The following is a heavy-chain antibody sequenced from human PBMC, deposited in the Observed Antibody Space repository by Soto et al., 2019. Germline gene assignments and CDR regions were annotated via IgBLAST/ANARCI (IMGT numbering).Heavy chain of an antibody. V-gene: IGHV3-30-3*01. D-gene: IGHD3-3*01. CDR3: ARRRDYDFWSGYYYGMDV. J-gene: IGHJ6*02. Sequence: QVQLVGSGGGVVQPGRSLRLSCAASGFTFSSYAMHWVRQAPGKGLEWVAVISYDGSNKYYADSVKGRFTISRDNSKNTLYLQMNSLRAEDTAVYYCARRRDYDFWSGYYYGMDVWGQGTTVTVSS. CDR1: GFTFSSYA. CDR2: ISYDGSNK.